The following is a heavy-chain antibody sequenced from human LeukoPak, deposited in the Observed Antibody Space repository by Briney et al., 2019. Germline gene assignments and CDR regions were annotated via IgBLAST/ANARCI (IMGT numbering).Heavy chain of an antibody. D-gene: IGHD3-22*01. Sequence: SETLSLTCAVYGGSFSGYYWSWIRQPPGKGLEWIGEINHSGSTNYNPSLRSRVTISVDTSKNQFSLKLSSVTAADTAVYYCARRWGRNTYYYDSSDYGTVDYWGQGTLVTVSS. CDR2: INHSGST. CDR3: ARRWGRNTYYYDSSDYGTVDY. V-gene: IGHV4-34*01. CDR1: GGSFSGYY. J-gene: IGHJ4*02.